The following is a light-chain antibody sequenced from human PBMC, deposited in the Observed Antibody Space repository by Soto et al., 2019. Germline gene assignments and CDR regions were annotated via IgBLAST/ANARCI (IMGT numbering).Light chain of an antibody. J-gene: IGKJ4*01. CDR2: DAS. Sequence: DIQMTQSPSSLSASVGDRVTITCQASQDINKYLNWYQQKPGKAPKLLIFDASSVETGVPSRFSGSGSGTQFTFTISSLEPEDIATYHCQQYEDLPLTFGGGTRVELK. CDR1: QDINKY. CDR3: QQYEDLPLT. V-gene: IGKV1-33*01.